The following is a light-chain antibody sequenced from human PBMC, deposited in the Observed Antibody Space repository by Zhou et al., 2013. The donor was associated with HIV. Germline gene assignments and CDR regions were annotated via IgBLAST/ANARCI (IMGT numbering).Light chain of an antibody. Sequence: EIVLTQSPGTLSLSPGERATLSCRASQSVSSNFLAWYQQKRGQAPRLLIYDASSRATGIPDRFSGSGSGTDFTLTISRLEPEDFAAYYCQHYGSSLWTFGQGTKVEI. CDR2: DAS. J-gene: IGKJ1*01. CDR1: QSVSSNF. CDR3: QHYGSSLWT. V-gene: IGKV3-20*01.